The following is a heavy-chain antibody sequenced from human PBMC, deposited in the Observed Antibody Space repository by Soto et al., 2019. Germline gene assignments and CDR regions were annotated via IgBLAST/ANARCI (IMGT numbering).Heavy chain of an antibody. CDR3: ARTQAAYCGGDCYSFDY. Sequence: QVQLVQSGAEVKKPGSSVKVSCKASGGTFSSYAISWVRQAPGQGLEWMGGIIPIFGTANYAQKFQGRVTITADESTSTAYMELSSLRSEDTAVYYCARTQAAYCGGDCYSFDYWGQGTLVTVSS. CDR2: IIPIFGTA. D-gene: IGHD2-21*02. J-gene: IGHJ4*02. V-gene: IGHV1-69*01. CDR1: GGTFSSYA.